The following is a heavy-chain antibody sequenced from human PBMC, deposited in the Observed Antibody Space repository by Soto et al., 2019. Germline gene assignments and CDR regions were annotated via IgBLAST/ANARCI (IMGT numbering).Heavy chain of an antibody. Sequence: QVQLQESGPGLVKPSETLSLTCTVSGGSVSSGSYYWSWIRQPPGKGLEWIGYIYYSGSTNYNPSIKSRVTISVATSKNQFSLKLSSVTAADTAVYYCARPPGATNWYFDLWGRGTLVTVSS. J-gene: IGHJ2*01. V-gene: IGHV4-61*01. CDR3: ARPPGATNWYFDL. CDR1: GGSVSSGSYY. D-gene: IGHD1-26*01. CDR2: IYYSGST.